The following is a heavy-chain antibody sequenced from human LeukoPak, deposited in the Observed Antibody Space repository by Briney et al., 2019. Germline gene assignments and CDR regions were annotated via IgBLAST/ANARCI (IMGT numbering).Heavy chain of an antibody. J-gene: IGHJ4*02. CDR1: GFTLSSYS. CDR3: AKRDTSGWPPVGLGY. V-gene: IGHV3-30*02. D-gene: IGHD6-19*01. CDR2: IRYDAKSQ. Sequence: GGSLRLSCAASGFTLSSYSMHWVRQAPGKGLEWVASIRYDAKSQFYADSVKGRFTISRDNSKNTLYLQMNSLRAEDTAVYYCAKRDTSGWPPVGLGYWGQGTLVTVSS.